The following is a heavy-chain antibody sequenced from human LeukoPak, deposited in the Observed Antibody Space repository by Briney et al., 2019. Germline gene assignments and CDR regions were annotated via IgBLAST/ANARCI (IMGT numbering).Heavy chain of an antibody. J-gene: IGHJ5*02. CDR1: GGSFSGYY. V-gene: IGHV4-34*01. D-gene: IGHD5-12*01. Sequence: SETLSLTCAVYGGSFSGYYWSWIRQPPGKGLEWIGEINHSGSTNYNPSLKSRVTISVDTSKNQFSLKLSSVTAADTAVYYCARGSGIMATMSASSRRGGWFDPWGQGTLVTVSS. CDR3: ARGSGIMATMSASSRRGGWFDP. CDR2: INHSGST.